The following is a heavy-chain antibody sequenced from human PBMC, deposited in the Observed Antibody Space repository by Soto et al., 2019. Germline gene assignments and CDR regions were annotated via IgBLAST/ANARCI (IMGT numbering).Heavy chain of an antibody. D-gene: IGHD6-13*01. CDR1: VDSITTYY. CDR3: ARYSNNWFQTEGMDV. CDR2: IDTSGNT. Sequence: SETLSLTCTVSVDSITTYYWSWIRQPAGKGLEWIGRIDTSGNTNYNPSLKSRVTMSVDTSKKQFSLKLTSVTAADTAVYYCARYSNNWFQTEGMDVWGQGTTVTV. V-gene: IGHV4-4*07. J-gene: IGHJ6*02.